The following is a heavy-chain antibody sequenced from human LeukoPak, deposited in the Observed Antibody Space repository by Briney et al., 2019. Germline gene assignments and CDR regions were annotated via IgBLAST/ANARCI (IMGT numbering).Heavy chain of an antibody. CDR1: GGSISSGGYY. CDR3: ARHGYLYYFDY. D-gene: IGHD5-24*01. J-gene: IGHJ4*02. CDR2: IYYSGST. V-gene: IGHV4-31*03. Sequence: SETLSLTCTVSGGSISSGGYYWSWIRQHSGMGLEWIGYIYYSGSTYYNPSLKSRVTISVDTSKNQFSLKLSSVTAADTAVYYCARHGYLYYFDYWGQGTLVTVSS.